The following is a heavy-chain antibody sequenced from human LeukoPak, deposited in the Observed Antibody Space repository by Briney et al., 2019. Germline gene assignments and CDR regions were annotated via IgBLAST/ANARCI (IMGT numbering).Heavy chain of an antibody. Sequence: PSETLSLTCAVYGGSFSGYYWSWIRQPPGKGLEWIGEINHSGSTNYNPSLKSRVTISVDTSKNQFSLKLSSVTAADTAVYYCARGRIVVVVAATNWFDPWGQGTLVTVSS. J-gene: IGHJ5*02. CDR3: ARGRIVVVVAATNWFDP. CDR1: GGSFSGYY. D-gene: IGHD2-15*01. V-gene: IGHV4-34*01. CDR2: INHSGST.